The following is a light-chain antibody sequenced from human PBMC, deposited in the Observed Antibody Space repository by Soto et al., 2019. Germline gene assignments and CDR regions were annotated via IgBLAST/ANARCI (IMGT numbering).Light chain of an antibody. CDR2: DAC. J-gene: IGKJ2*01. CDR1: QDISNY. CDR3: QQDYKLPRHT. Sequence: DIQMTQSPSSLSASVGDRVTITCQASQDISNYLNWYLQKPGKAPKLLIYDACNLETGVPSRFSRSGSGTDFTFAISSLPHEDIATYYCQQDYKLPRHTFGLGSKLEIK. V-gene: IGKV1-33*01.